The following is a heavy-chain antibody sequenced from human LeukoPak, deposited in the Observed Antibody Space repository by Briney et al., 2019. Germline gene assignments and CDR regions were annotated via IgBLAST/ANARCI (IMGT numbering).Heavy chain of an antibody. J-gene: IGHJ6*03. CDR3: TRLVTMVRGPTSYYYYYMDV. Sequence: GGSLRLSCAAPRFTFSGSAMHWVRQASGKGLEWVGRIRSKANSYATAYAASVKGRFTISRDDSKNTAYLQMNSLKTEDTAVYYCTRLVTMVRGPTSYYYYYMDVWGKGTTVTVSS. V-gene: IGHV3-73*01. D-gene: IGHD3-10*01. CDR2: IRSKANSYAT. CDR1: RFTFSGSA.